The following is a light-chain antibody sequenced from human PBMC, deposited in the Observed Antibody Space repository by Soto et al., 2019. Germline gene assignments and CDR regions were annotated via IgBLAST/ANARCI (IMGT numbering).Light chain of an antibody. CDR2: GAS. Sequence: EIVMTQSPATLSVSPGERATLSCRASQRVSSNLAWYQQKPGQAPRLLIYGASTRATGIPANFSGSGSGTEFTLTISSLQSEDFAVYYCQQYNNWPRTFGQGTKVEIK. V-gene: IGKV3-15*01. CDR3: QQYNNWPRT. CDR1: QRVSSN. J-gene: IGKJ1*01.